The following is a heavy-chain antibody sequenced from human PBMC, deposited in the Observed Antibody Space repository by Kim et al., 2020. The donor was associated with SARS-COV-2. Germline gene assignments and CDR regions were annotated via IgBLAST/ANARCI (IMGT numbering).Heavy chain of an antibody. CDR2: ISFDGRNK. CDR1: GVSFDSSA. Sequence: GGSLRLSCAASGVSFDSSAMNWVRQAPGKGLEWVAVISFDGRNKAYADSVKGRFTISRDNSKSTLHLQMNSLRVEDTAVYYCARGNYYGSVSLSDYCNGMDVWGQGTTVTVSS. D-gene: IGHD3-10*01. CDR3: ARGNYYGSVSLSDYCNGMDV. J-gene: IGHJ6*02. V-gene: IGHV3-30-3*01.